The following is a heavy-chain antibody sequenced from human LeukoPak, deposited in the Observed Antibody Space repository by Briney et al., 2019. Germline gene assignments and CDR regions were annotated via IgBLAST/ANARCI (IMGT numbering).Heavy chain of an antibody. CDR1: GYTFISYG. Sequence: ASVKVSCKASGYTFISYGISWVRQAPGQGLEWMGWISAYNGNTNYAQKLQGRVTMTTDTSTSTAYMELRSLRSDDTAVYYCARYYYDSSGYYSHFDYWGQGTLVTVSS. D-gene: IGHD3-22*01. J-gene: IGHJ4*02. CDR3: ARYYYDSSGYYSHFDY. CDR2: ISAYNGNT. V-gene: IGHV1-18*01.